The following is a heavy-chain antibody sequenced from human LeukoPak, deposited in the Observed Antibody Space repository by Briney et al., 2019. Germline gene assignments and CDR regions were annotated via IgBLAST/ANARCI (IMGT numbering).Heavy chain of an antibody. V-gene: IGHV3-74*01. CDR2: VNNDGSST. Sequence: GGSLRLSCGASGFSFSSYWMHWVRQAPGKGLMWVSRVNNDGSSTTYADSVEGRFTISRDNARNTLYLQMNSLRAEDTVVYYRARSSYPYYFDYWGQGTLVTVSS. CDR1: GFSFSSYW. D-gene: IGHD6-19*01. CDR3: ARSSYPYYFDY. J-gene: IGHJ4*02.